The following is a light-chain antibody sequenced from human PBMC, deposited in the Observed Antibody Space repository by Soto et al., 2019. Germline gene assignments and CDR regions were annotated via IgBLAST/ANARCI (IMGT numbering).Light chain of an antibody. Sequence: DNQMTQSPSTLSASVGDRVTIACRASQSISSYLAWYQRTPGKAPKLLIYDASNLETGVPSRFSGSGSGTEFTLTISSLQPDDFATYYCQQFSSYPLTFGGGTKVEI. CDR1: QSISSY. J-gene: IGKJ4*01. CDR3: QQFSSYPLT. V-gene: IGKV1-5*01. CDR2: DAS.